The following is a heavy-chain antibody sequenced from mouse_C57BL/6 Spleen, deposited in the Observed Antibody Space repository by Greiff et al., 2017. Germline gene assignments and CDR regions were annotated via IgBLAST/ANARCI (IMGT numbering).Heavy chain of an antibody. CDR2: IWWDDDK. J-gene: IGHJ4*01. V-gene: IGHV8-8*01. CDR1: GFSLSTFGMG. CDR3: SRNRGDGYYAMDY. Sequence: QVTLKVSGPGILQPSQSLSLTCSFSGFSLSTFGMGVGWIRPPSGKGMEWLAHIWWDDDKYYNPAPKSRSTISKDTSKNQVFLTIAKVDTADTATYYCSRNRGDGYYAMDYWGQGTSVTVSS. D-gene: IGHD2-14*01.